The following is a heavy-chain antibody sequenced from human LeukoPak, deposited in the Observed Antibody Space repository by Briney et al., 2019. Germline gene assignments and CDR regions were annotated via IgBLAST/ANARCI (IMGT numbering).Heavy chain of an antibody. D-gene: IGHD3-22*01. CDR3: ARLESGHYYDSSGYYFDAFDI. V-gene: IGHV4-39*01. Sequence: SETLSLTCNVSGGSISSRSYYWGWIRQPPGKGLEWIGTIYYSGSTYYNPSLKSRVTISVDTSKNQFSLNLSSVTAADTAVYYCARLESGHYYDSSGYYFDAFDIWGQGTMVTVSS. CDR1: GGSISSRSYY. CDR2: IYYSGST. J-gene: IGHJ3*02.